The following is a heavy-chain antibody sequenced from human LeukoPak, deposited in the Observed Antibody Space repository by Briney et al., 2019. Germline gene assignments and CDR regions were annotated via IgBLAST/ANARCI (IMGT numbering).Heavy chain of an antibody. Sequence: PSETLSLTCTVSRYSISNGYYWGWIRQSPGKGLEWIGNIWHSGITYYNPSLKSRVTISVDTSKNQFSLKLSSVTAADTAVYYCARLSVIVGAALEYYYYYMDVWGQGTTVTVSS. CDR3: ARLSVIVGAALEYYYYYMDV. V-gene: IGHV4-38-2*02. CDR2: IWHSGIT. CDR1: RYSISNGYY. D-gene: IGHD1-26*01. J-gene: IGHJ6*03.